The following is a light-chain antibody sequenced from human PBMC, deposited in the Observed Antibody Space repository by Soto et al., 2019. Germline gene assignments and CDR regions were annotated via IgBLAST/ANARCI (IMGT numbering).Light chain of an antibody. Sequence: VLTQSPGTLSLSSGERATLSCRDSQSVSSSYLAWYQQKPGQAPRLLIYGASSRATGIQDRLSGNGSGTEFTLTIRRLEPEDFAVYYCKQYGSSPTCGQGTKVDIK. CDR2: GAS. V-gene: IGKV3-20*01. CDR1: QSVSSSY. J-gene: IGKJ1*01. CDR3: KQYGSSPT.